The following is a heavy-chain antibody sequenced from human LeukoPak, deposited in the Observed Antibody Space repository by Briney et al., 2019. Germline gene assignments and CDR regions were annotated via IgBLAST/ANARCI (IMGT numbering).Heavy chain of an antibody. J-gene: IGHJ4*02. D-gene: IGHD3-22*01. V-gene: IGHV4-59*13. Sequence: SETLSLTCTVSGGSISSYYWSWIRQPPGKGLEWIGYIYYSGSTNYNPSLKSRVTISVDTSKNQFSLKLSSVTAADTAVYYCARAPRQYYYDSSGYVFDYWGQGTLVTVSS. CDR3: ARAPRQYYYDSSGYVFDY. CDR2: IYYSGST. CDR1: GGSISSYY.